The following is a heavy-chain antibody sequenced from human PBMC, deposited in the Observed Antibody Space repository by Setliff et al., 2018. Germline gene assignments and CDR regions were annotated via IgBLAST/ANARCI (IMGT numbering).Heavy chain of an antibody. CDR2: INHYGST. Sequence: SETLSLTCAVYDGSFSDYYWSWIRQPPGKGLEWIGEINHYGSTKYKSSLKSRVTISVDTSKNKFSVKLNSVTAADTAVYYCRFWSGYLKNDFWGQGTLVTVSS. J-gene: IGHJ4*02. CDR1: DGSFSDYY. CDR3: RFWSGYLKNDF. V-gene: IGHV4-34*01. D-gene: IGHD3-3*01.